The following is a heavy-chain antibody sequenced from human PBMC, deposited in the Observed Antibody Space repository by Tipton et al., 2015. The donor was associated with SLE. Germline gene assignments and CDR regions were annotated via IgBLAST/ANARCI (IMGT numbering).Heavy chain of an antibody. CDR3: ARGGNIAVAGTDY. V-gene: IGHV4-39*07. J-gene: IGHJ4*02. CDR1: GGSISSSSYY. CDR2: IYHSGST. Sequence: LRLSCTVSGGSISSSSYYWGWIRQPPGKGLEWIGSIYHSGSTYYNPSLKSRVTISVDTSKNQFSLKLSSVTAADTAVYYCARGGNIAVAGTDYWGQGTLVTVSS. D-gene: IGHD6-19*01.